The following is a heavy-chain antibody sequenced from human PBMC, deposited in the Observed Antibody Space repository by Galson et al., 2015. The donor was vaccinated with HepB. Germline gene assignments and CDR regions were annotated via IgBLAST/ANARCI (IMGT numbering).Heavy chain of an antibody. CDR2: IYYSGST. Sequence: ETLSLTCTVSGGSISSSSYYWGWIRQPPGKGLEWIGSIYYSGSTYYNPSLKSRVTISVDTSKNQFSLKLSSVTAADTAVYYCARDSFYYYDSSGPIGGFDYWGQGTLVTVSS. J-gene: IGHJ4*02. CDR1: GGSISSSSYY. CDR3: ARDSFYYYDSSGPIGGFDY. D-gene: IGHD3-22*01. V-gene: IGHV4-39*07.